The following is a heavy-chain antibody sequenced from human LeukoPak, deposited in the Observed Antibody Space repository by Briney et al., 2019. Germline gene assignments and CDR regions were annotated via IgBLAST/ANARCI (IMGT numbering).Heavy chain of an antibody. CDR2: IKPDGTTK. CDR1: GFPFSSYS. D-gene: IGHD6-13*01. Sequence: GGSLRLSCAASGFPFSSYSMTWVRQAPGKGLEWVANIKPDGTTKFYVDSVKGRFTISRDNALNSLYLQMNSLRAEGTAIYYCARSIPYGTTWYGRSDCWGQGTLVTVSS. CDR3: ARSIPYGTTWYGRSDC. V-gene: IGHV3-7*03. J-gene: IGHJ4*02.